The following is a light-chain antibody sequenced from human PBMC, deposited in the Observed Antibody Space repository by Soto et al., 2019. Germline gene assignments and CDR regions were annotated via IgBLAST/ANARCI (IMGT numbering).Light chain of an antibody. Sequence: ETVLTQSTGTLSLSPGERATLSCRASQSVSNNYLAWYLQKPGQAPRLLIYGASSRATGIPDRFSGSGSGTDFTLTITRLEPEDFAVYYCKQYGNSPSTFGQGTRLEI. V-gene: IGKV3-20*01. J-gene: IGKJ5*01. CDR3: KQYGNSPST. CDR1: QSVSNNY. CDR2: GAS.